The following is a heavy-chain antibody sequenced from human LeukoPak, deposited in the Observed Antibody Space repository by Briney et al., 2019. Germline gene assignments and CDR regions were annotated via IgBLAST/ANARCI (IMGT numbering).Heavy chain of an antibody. CDR1: GDSVSSNSAA. CDR2: TYYRSKWYN. V-gene: IGHV6-1*01. D-gene: IGHD2-15*01. Sequence: SQTLSLTCAISGDSVSSNSAAWNWIRQSPSRGLEWLGRTYYRSKWYNDYAVSVKSRITINPDTSKNQFSLQLNSVTPEDTAVYYCARVLEGCSGGSCYSGEYYFDYWGQGTLVTVSS. CDR3: ARVLEGCSGGSCYSGEYYFDY. J-gene: IGHJ4*02.